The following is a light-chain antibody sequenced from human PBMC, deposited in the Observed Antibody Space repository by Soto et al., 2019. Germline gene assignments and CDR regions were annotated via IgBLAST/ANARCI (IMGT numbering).Light chain of an antibody. V-gene: IGLV2-14*01. J-gene: IGLJ3*02. CDR1: SSDVGGYNY. CDR2: EVS. CDR3: SSYSSTSTWV. Sequence: QSALTQPASVSGSPGQSITISCTGISSDVGGYNYVSWYQQHPGKAPKLMIYEVSNRPSGVSNRFSGSKSGNTASLTISVLQAEDEADYYCSSYSSTSTWVFGGGTKLTVL.